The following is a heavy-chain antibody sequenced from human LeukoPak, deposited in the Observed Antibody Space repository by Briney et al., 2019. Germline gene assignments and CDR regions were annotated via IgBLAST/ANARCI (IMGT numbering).Heavy chain of an antibody. CDR2: IYYSGST. V-gene: IGHV4-39*07. J-gene: IGHJ3*02. CDR3: ARDSGGPGDAFDI. CDR1: GGSISSSSYY. D-gene: IGHD3-10*01. Sequence: SETLSLTCTVSGGSISSSSYYWGWIRQPPGKGLEWFESIYYSGSTYYNPSLKSRVTISVDTSKNQFSLKLSSVTAADTAVYYCARDSGGPGDAFDIWGQGTMVTVSS.